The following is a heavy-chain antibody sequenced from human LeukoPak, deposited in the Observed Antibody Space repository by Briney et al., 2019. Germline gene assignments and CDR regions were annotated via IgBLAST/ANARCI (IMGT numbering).Heavy chain of an antibody. V-gene: IGHV4-61*02. D-gene: IGHD2-2*01. J-gene: IGHJ5*02. CDR3: ARYHMLNRGVNWFDP. CDR2: IETSGTT. Sequence: SETLSLTCTVSGGSISSGRYYWSWIRQPAGKGLEWVGRIETSGTTKYNPSLNSRATISVDTSKNQFSLKLNSVTAADTAVYYCARYHMLNRGVNWFDPWGQGILVTVSS. CDR1: GGSISSGRYY.